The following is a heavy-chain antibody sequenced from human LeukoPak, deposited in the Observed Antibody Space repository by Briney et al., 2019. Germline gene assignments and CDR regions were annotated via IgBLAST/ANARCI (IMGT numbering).Heavy chain of an antibody. D-gene: IGHD3-22*01. J-gene: IGHJ5*02. CDR2: INWNGGST. V-gene: IGHV3-20*04. Sequence: RPGGSLRLSCAASGFTFDDYGMSWVRQAPGKGLEWVSGINWNGGSTGCADSVKGRFTISRDNAKNSLYLQMNSLRAEDTALYYCARDWGHYDSSGYYYAPFDPWGQGTLVTVSS. CDR3: ARDWGHYDSSGYYYAPFDP. CDR1: GFTFDDYG.